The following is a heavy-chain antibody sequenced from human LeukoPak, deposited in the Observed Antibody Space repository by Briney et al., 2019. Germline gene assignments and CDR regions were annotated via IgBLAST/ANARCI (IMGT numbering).Heavy chain of an antibody. V-gene: IGHV3-66*01. CDR2: IYSGGST. CDR1: GFTVSSNY. D-gene: IGHD3-22*01. J-gene: IGHJ4*02. Sequence: GGSLRLSCAASGFTVSSNYMSWVRQAPGKGLEWVSVIYSGGSTYYADSVKGRFTISRDNSKNTLYLQMNSLRAGDTAVYYCARDVYYYDSSGYYEDYWGQGTLVTVSS. CDR3: ARDVYYYDSSGYYEDY.